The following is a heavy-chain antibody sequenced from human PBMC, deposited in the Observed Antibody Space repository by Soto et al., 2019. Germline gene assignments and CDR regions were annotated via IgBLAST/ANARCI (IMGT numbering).Heavy chain of an antibody. D-gene: IGHD2-2*01. V-gene: IGHV1-69*06. Sequence: ASVKVSCKASGGTFSSYAISWVRQAPGQGLEWMGGIIPILGTANYAQKFQGRVTITADKSTSTAYMELSSLRSDDTAVYYCARPNRYCSSTSCYYYYYGMDVWGQATTVTVSS. CDR2: IIPILGTA. J-gene: IGHJ6*02. CDR3: ARPNRYCSSTSCYYYYYGMDV. CDR1: GGTFSSYA.